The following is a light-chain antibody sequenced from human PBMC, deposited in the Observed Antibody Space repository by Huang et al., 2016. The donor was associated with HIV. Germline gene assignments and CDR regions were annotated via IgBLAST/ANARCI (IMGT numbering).Light chain of an antibody. CDR2: DAS. CDR1: QSVRTY. Sequence: EIVLTQSPATLSLSPGERATLSCRASQSVRTYLAWYQQKPGQAPRLLIDDASNRATGIPARFSGSGSVTDFTLTISNLQSEDFAVYYCQQRSAWPLTFGGGTKVEI. V-gene: IGKV3-11*01. J-gene: IGKJ4*01. CDR3: QQRSAWPLT.